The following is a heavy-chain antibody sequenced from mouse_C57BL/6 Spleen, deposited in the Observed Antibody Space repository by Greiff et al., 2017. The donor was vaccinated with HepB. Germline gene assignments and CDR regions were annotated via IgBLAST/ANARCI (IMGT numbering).Heavy chain of an antibody. J-gene: IGHJ4*01. D-gene: IGHD2-4*01. V-gene: IGHV2-6*03. CDR1: GFSFTSYG. Sequence: QVQLKQSGPGLVAPSQCLSITCTVSGFSFTSYGVHWVRQPPGKGLEWLVVIWSDGSTTYNSALKSRLSISKDNSKSQVFLKMNSLQTDDTAMYYCARGLRDYAMDYWGQGTSVTVSS. CDR2: IWSDGST. CDR3: ARGLRDYAMDY.